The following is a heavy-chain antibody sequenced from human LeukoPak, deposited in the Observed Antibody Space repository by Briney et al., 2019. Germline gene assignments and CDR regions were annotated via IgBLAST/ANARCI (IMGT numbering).Heavy chain of an antibody. CDR2: ISYDGSNK. CDR1: GFTFSSDG. CDR3: AKAGRAGFWSGDIDY. J-gene: IGHJ4*02. Sequence: GGSLRLSCAASGFTFSSDGMHWVRQAPGKGLEWVAVISYDGSNKYYADSVKGRFTISRDNSKNTLYLQMNSLRAEDTAVYYCAKAGRAGFWSGDIDYWGQGTLVTVSS. V-gene: IGHV3-30*18. D-gene: IGHD3-3*01.